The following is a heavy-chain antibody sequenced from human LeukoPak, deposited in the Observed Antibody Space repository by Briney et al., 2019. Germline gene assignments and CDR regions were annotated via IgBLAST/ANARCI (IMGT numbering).Heavy chain of an antibody. J-gene: IGHJ3*02. CDR3: ASSRYCSGGSCTDI. CDR1: GFTVSSNY. D-gene: IGHD2-15*01. CDR2: IYSDGTT. V-gene: IGHV3-53*05. Sequence: GGSLRLSCAASGFTVSSNYMSWVRQAPGKGLEWVSVIYSDGTTVYADSVKGRFTISRDNSKNTLYLQMNSLRAEDTAVYYCASSRYCSGGSCTDIWGQGTMVTVSS.